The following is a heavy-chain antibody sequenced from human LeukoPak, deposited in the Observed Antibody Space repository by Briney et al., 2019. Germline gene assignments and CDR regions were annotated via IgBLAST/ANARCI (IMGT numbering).Heavy chain of an antibody. CDR1: GFTFSSYG. V-gene: IGHV3-30*02. CDR3: AKISHETPLPSDFDY. Sequence: GGSLRLSCAASGFTFSSYGMHWVRQAPGKGLEWVAFIRYDGSNKYYADSVKGRLTISRDNSKNTLYLQMNSLRAEDTAVYYCAKISHETPLPSDFDYWGQGTLVTVSS. CDR2: IRYDGSNK. J-gene: IGHJ4*02. D-gene: IGHD2-2*01.